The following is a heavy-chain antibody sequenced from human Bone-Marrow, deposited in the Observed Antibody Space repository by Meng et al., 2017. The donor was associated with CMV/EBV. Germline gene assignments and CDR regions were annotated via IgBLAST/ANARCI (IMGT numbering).Heavy chain of an antibody. J-gene: IGHJ6*02. CDR2: INHSGST. CDR3: ARKVAAPYYYYGMAV. CDR1: GGSFSGYY. D-gene: IGHD5-12*01. V-gene: IGHV4-34*01. Sequence: SETLSLTCAVYGGSFSGYYWSWIRQPPGKGLEWIGEINHSGSTNYNPSLKSRVTISVDTSKNQFSLKLSSVTAADTAVYYCARKVAAPYYYYGMAVWGQGNTVHRLL.